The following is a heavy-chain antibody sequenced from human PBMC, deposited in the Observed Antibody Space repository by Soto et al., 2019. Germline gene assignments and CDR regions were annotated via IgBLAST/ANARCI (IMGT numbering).Heavy chain of an antibody. CDR3: AVQRIAATNWFDP. Sequence: SETLSLTCAVYGGSFSGYYWSWIRQPPGKGLEWIGEINHSGSTNYNPSLKSRVTISVDTSKNHFSLKLSSVTAADTAVYYCAVQRIAATNWFDPWGQGTLVTVAS. D-gene: IGHD6-6*01. V-gene: IGHV4-34*01. CDR2: INHSGST. CDR1: GGSFSGYY. J-gene: IGHJ5*02.